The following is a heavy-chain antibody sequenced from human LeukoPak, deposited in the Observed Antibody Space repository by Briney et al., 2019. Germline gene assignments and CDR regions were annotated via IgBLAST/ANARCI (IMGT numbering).Heavy chain of an antibody. Sequence: PSETLSLTCTVSGASINNNFWTWIRQPPGKGLEWIGYIYSSGSANYNPSLKGRVIISGDTSKNQISLNLTSVTAADTAVYFCARHRDYYDTWGHGTLVTVSS. D-gene: IGHD3-22*01. CDR1: GASINNNF. J-gene: IGHJ4*01. CDR3: ARHRDYYDT. V-gene: IGHV4-59*08. CDR2: IYSSGSA.